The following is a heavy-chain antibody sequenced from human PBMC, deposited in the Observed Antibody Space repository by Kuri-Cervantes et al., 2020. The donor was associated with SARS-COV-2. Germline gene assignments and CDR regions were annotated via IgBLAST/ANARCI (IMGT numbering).Heavy chain of an antibody. J-gene: IGHJ4*02. Sequence: GGSLRLSCAASGFSFSTYWMNWVCQAPGKGLEWVANIKQDDTEYYYVDSVRGRFTISRDNANNSMYLQMNSLRAEDTAIYYCVRGTEDYSGARSFFDSWGQGTPVTVSS. CDR3: VRGTEDYSGARSFFDS. CDR1: GFSFSTYW. D-gene: IGHD4-11*01. CDR2: IKQDDTEY. V-gene: IGHV3-7*03.